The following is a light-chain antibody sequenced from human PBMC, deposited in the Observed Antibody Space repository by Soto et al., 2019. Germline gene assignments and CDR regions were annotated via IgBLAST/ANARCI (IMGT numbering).Light chain of an antibody. V-gene: IGLV2-8*01. CDR2: EVN. Sequence: QSALTQPPSASGSPGQSVTISCTGTGSDIGGYNFVSWYQQHPGKVPKLIIYEVNKRPSGVPDRFSGSKSGNTASLTVSGLQADDEADYYCSSYAGTNNPYVFGTGTKLTVL. J-gene: IGLJ1*01. CDR1: GSDIGGYNF. CDR3: SSYAGTNNPYV.